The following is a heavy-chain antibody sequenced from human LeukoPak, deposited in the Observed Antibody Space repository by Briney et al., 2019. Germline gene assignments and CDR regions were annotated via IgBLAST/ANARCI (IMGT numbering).Heavy chain of an antibody. D-gene: IGHD5-24*01. CDR3: ARDRSRDGYKRYFDL. J-gene: IGHJ2*01. CDR1: GYTFTSYD. Sequence: GASVKVSCKASGYTFTSYDINWVRQATGQGLEWMGWMNPNSGNTGYAQKFQGRVTMTTDTSTSTAYMELRSLRSDDTAVYYCARDRSRDGYKRYFDLWGRGTLVTVSS. V-gene: IGHV1-8*01. CDR2: MNPNSGNT.